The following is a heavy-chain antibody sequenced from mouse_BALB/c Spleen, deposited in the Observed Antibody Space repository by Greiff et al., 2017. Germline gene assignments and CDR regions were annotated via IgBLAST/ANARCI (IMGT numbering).Heavy chain of an antibody. V-gene: IGHV5-6-3*01. J-gene: IGHJ3*01. CDR3: TRGSFAC. Sequence: EVMLVESGGGLVQPGGSRKLSCAASGFTFSSYGMSWVRQTPDKRLELVATINSNGGSTYYTDSVKGRFTISRDNAKNTLYLQMSSLKSEDTAMYYCTRGSFACGGQGTLVTVSA. CDR2: INSNGGST. CDR1: GFTFSSYG.